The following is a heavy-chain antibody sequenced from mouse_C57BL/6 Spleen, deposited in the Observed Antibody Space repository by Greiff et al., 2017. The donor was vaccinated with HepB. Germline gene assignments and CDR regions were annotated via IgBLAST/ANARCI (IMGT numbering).Heavy chain of an antibody. V-gene: IGHV5-17*01. Sequence: EVMLVESGGGLVKPGGSLKLSCAASGFTFSDYGMHWVRQAPEKGLEWVAYISSGSSTIYYADTVKGRFTISRDNAKNTLFLQMTSLRSEDTAMYYCASLHGSSHYYAMDYWGQGTSVTVSS. CDR3: ASLHGSSHYYAMDY. CDR1: GFTFSDYG. D-gene: IGHD1-1*01. CDR2: ISSGSSTI. J-gene: IGHJ4*01.